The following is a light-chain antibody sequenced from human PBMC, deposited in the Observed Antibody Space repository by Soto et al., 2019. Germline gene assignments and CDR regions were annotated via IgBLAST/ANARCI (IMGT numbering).Light chain of an antibody. Sequence: DIQMTQSPSSLSASVGDRVTISCRTSQSIGNYLNWYQLKPGKAPKVLIFAAGTLQRGVPSRFSVRGSGTDFTLTITGLQPDDFAIYYCQQSHSSPWTFGQGTSVDIK. CDR3: QQSHSSPWT. V-gene: IGKV1-39*01. J-gene: IGKJ1*01. CDR2: AAG. CDR1: QSIGNY.